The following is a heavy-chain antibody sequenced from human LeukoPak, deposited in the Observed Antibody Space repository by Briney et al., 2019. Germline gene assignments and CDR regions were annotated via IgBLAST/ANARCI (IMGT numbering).Heavy chain of an antibody. CDR3: AEDPIATRPGDCFDF. D-gene: IGHD6-6*01. J-gene: IGHJ4*01. V-gene: IGHV3-23*01. CDR1: GVTFSSYA. Sequence: HPGGSLRLSCAASGVTFSSYAMSWVRQAPGKGLEWVSAISGSGGSTYYAYSVKGRFTISSANTNNTLCLHIYRPRAEDTAVYWCAEDPIATRPGDCFDFWGQGTLVTVSS. CDR2: ISGSGGST.